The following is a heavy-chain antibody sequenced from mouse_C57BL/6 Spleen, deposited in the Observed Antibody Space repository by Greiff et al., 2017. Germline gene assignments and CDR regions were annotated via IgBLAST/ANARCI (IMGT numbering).Heavy chain of an antibody. D-gene: IGHD1-1*02. J-gene: IGHJ2*01. CDR2: INPSSGYT. CDR3: ARWDYYGGDYFDY. V-gene: IGHV1-7*01. CDR1: GYTFTSYW. Sequence: VKLVESGAELAKPGASVKLSCKASGYTFTSYWMHWVKQRPGQGLEWIGYINPSSGYTKYNQKFKDKATLTADQSSSTAYMQLSSLTYEDSAVYYCARWDYYGGDYFDYWGQGTTLTVSS.